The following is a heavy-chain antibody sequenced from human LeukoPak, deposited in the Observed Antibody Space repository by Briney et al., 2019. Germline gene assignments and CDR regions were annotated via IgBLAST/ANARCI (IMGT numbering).Heavy chain of an antibody. CDR3: ARETTEADDY. CDR2: INSNSGAT. Sequence: ASVKVSCKSSGYTFNIHYIHWVRQAPGQGLEWVGWINSNSGATQHAQKFQGRVIMTTDTSITTVYMELSRLTSDDTAVYYCARETTEADDYWGQGTLVTVSS. J-gene: IGHJ4*02. D-gene: IGHD1-1*01. V-gene: IGHV1-2*02. CDR1: GYTFNIHY.